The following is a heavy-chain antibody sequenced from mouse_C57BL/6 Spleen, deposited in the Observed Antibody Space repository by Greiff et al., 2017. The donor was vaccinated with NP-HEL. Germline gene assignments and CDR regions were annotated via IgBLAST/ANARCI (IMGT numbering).Heavy chain of an antibody. Sequence: VQLKQPGTELVKPGASVKLSCKASGYTFTSYWMHWVKQRPGQGLEWIGNINPSNGGTNYNEKFKSKATLTVDKCSSTAYMQLSSLTSEDSAVYYCARCGIITKYSIDYWGQGTTLTVSS. CDR3: ARCGIITKYSIDY. J-gene: IGHJ2*01. CDR1: GYTFTSYW. D-gene: IGHD1-1*01. CDR2: INPSNGGT. V-gene: IGHV1-53*01.